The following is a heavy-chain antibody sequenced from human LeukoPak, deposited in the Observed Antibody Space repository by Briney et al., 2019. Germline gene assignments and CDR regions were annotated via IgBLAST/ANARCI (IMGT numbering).Heavy chain of an antibody. V-gene: IGHV3-30*03. J-gene: IGHJ4*02. D-gene: IGHD3-22*01. CDR3: ARDSADDSSGYYPFDY. Sequence: PGGSLRLSCAASGFTFSSYGMHWVRQAPGKGLEWVAVISYDGSNKYYADSVKGRFTISRDNAKNSLNLQMNSLRAEDTAIYYCARDSADDSSGYYPFDYWGQGTQVSVSS. CDR2: ISYDGSNK. CDR1: GFTFSSYG.